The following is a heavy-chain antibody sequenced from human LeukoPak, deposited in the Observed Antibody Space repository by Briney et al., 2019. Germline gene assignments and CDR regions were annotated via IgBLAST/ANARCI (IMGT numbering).Heavy chain of an antibody. CDR1: GGSISSYN. D-gene: IGHD6-19*01. V-gene: IGHV4-4*09. J-gene: IGHJ6*03. CDR3: ARRVPYSSGWYPWGYMDV. Sequence: SETLSLTCTVSGGSISSYNWSWIRQPPGKGLEWIGYIYTSGSTNYNPSLKSRVTISVDTSKNQFSLKLSSVTAADTAVYYCARRVPYSSGWYPWGYMDVWGKGTTVTVSS. CDR2: IYTSGST.